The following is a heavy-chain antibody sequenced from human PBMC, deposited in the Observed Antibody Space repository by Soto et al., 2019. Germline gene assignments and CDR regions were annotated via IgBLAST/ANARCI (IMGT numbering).Heavy chain of an antibody. V-gene: IGHV1-69*18. CDR3: ATDPTVTTTGWFDP. Sequence: QVQLVQSGAEVKKPGSSVKVSCKASGDTFSSYVISWVRQAPGQGLEWMGRINPIFGTPNYAQKFQGRVTIPADESTSTAYMELSSLRSEDTAMYYCATDPTVTTTGWFDPWGQGTLVTVSS. J-gene: IGHJ5*02. CDR1: GDTFSSYV. CDR2: INPIFGTP. D-gene: IGHD4-17*01.